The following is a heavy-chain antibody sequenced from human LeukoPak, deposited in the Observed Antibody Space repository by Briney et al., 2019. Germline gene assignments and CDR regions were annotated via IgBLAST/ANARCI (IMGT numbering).Heavy chain of an antibody. V-gene: IGHV3-30-3*01. CDR1: GFTFSSYA. D-gene: IGHD3-3*01. CDR3: AREGTYYDFWSGLN. Sequence: GGSLRLSCAASGFTFSSYAMHWVRQAPGKGLEWVAVISYDGSNKYYADSVKGRFTISRDNSKNTLYLQMNSLRAEDTAVYYCAREGTYYDFWSGLNWGQGTLVTVSS. J-gene: IGHJ4*02. CDR2: ISYDGSNK.